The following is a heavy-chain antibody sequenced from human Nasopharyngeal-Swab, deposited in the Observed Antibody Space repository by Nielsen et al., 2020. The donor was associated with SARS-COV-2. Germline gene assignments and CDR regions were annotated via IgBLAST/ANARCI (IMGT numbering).Heavy chain of an antibody. CDR1: GGSISSSSYY. J-gene: IGHJ6*02. V-gene: IGHV4-39*01. CDR2: IYYSGST. D-gene: IGHD3-3*01. Sequence: GSLRLSCTVSGGSISSSSYYWGWIRQPPGKGLEWIGSIYYSGSTYYNPSLKSRVTISVDTPKDQFSLKLSSVTAADTAVYYCARQFYDFWSGYPYYGMDVWGQGTTVTVSS. CDR3: ARQFYDFWSGYPYYGMDV.